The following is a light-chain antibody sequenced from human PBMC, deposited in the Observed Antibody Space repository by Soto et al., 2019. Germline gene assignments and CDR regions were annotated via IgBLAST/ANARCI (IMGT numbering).Light chain of an antibody. Sequence: QLVLTQPPSVSGAPGQRVTISCTGSSSNIGAGYDVHWYQRLPGTAPKLLIYGNSNRPSGVPDRFSGSKSGTSASLAITGLQAEDEADYYCQSYDSSLSGHVVFGGGTKLTVL. V-gene: IGLV1-40*01. CDR1: SSNIGAGYD. J-gene: IGLJ2*01. CDR3: QSYDSSLSGHVV. CDR2: GNS.